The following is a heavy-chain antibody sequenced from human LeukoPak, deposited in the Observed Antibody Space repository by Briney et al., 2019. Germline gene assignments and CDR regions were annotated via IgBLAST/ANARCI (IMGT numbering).Heavy chain of an antibody. CDR3: ARDRKYYYDSSGYYYEPFDY. D-gene: IGHD3-22*01. CDR1: GGSISSGGYY. Sequence: SQTLSLTCTVSGGSISSGGYYWSWIRQHPGKGLEWIGYIYYSGSTYYNPSLKSRVTISVDTTKNQFSLKLSSVTAADTAVYYCARDRKYYYDSSGYYYEPFDYWGQGTLVTVSS. J-gene: IGHJ4*02. CDR2: IYYSGST. V-gene: IGHV4-31*03.